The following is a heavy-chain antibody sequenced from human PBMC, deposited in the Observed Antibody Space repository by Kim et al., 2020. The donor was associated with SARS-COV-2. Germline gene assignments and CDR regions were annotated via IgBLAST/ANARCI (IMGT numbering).Heavy chain of an antibody. D-gene: IGHD6-6*01. J-gene: IGHJ4*01. CDR2: ISYDGSNK. Sequence: GGSLRLSCAASGFTFSSYAMHWVRQAPGKGLEWVAVISYDGSNKYYADSVKGRFTISRDNSKNTLYLQMNSLRAEDTAVYYCTRGIEEYSSSSLLLDYWG. CDR3: TRGIEEYSSSSLLLDY. CDR1: GFTFSSYA. V-gene: IGHV3-30-3*01.